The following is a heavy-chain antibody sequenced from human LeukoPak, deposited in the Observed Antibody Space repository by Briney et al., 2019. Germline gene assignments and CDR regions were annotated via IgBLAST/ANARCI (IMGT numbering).Heavy chain of an antibody. J-gene: IGHJ3*02. CDR1: GDSMSSYN. Sequence: SETLSLTCTVSGDSMSSYNWAWIRQPPGKGLEWIGNISSSGSTIHNPSLESRVTISVDTSKNQFSLKLSSVTAADTAVYYCARVAAGSDAFDIWGQGTMVTVSS. CDR3: ARVAAGSDAFDI. CDR2: ISSSGST. V-gene: IGHV4-59*01. D-gene: IGHD6-13*01.